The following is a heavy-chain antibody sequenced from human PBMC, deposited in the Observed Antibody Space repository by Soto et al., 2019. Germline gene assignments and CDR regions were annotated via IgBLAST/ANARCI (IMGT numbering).Heavy chain of an antibody. CDR3: ASGGSCYSRYCYFDY. J-gene: IGHJ4*02. D-gene: IGHD2-15*01. CDR1: GGSISSYY. V-gene: IGHV4-59*01. Sequence: SETLSLTCTVSGGSISSYYWSWIRQPPGKGLEWIGYIYYSGSTNYNPSLKSRVTISVDTSKNQFSLKLSSVTAADTAVYYCASGGSCYSRYCYFDYWGRGTLVTVSS. CDR2: IYYSGST.